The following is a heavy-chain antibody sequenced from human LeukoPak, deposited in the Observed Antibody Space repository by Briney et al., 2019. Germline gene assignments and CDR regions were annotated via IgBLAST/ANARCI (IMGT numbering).Heavy chain of an antibody. CDR1: GYSFATYW. V-gene: IGHV5-51*01. Sequence: GESLKISCKGSGYSFATYWIGWVRQMPGKGLEWMGIIYPGDSDTRYSPSFQGQVTISADKSISTAYLQWSSLKASDTAIYYCATPRYRGSTSCPFDYWGQGTLVTVSS. CDR2: IYPGDSDT. CDR3: ATPRYRGSTSCPFDY. J-gene: IGHJ4*02. D-gene: IGHD2-2*01.